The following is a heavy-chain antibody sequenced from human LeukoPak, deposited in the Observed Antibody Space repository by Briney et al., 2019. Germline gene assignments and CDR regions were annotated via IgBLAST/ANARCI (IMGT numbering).Heavy chain of an antibody. CDR2: IIPIFGTA. V-gene: IGHV1-69*13. D-gene: IGHD3-10*01. CDR1: GGTFSSYA. Sequence: SVKVPCKASGGTFSSYAISWVRQAPGQGLEWMGGIIPIFGTANYAQKFQGRVTITADESTSTAYMELSSLRSEDTAVYYCARAPPGASRHMGIDYWGQGTLVTVSS. J-gene: IGHJ4*02. CDR3: ARAPPGASRHMGIDY.